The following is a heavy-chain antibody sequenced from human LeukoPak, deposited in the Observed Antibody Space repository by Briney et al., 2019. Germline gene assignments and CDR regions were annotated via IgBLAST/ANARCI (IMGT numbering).Heavy chain of an antibody. CDR1: EFTFSSYA. CDR3: AKAGAYSSGYYYMS. V-gene: IGHV3-23*01. CDR2: ISGSGGST. D-gene: IGHD3-22*01. Sequence: GGSLRLSCAASEFTFSSYAMSWVRQAPGKGLEWVSAISGSGGSTYYADSVKGRFTISRDNSKNTLYLQMNSLRAEDTAVYYCAKAGAYSSGYYYMSWGQGTLVTVSS. J-gene: IGHJ5*02.